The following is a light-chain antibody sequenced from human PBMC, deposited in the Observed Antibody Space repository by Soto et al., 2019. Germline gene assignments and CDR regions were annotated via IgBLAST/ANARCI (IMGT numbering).Light chain of an antibody. J-gene: IGLJ2*01. CDR1: NIGSKS. Sequence: SYELTQPPSVSVAPGKTARITCGGNNIGSKSVHWYQQKPGHAPVLVIYYDSDRPSGIPERFSGSNSGNTATLTIRRVEAGDEADYYCQVWDSSSDHVVFGGGTKLTVL. CDR2: YDS. V-gene: IGLV3-21*04. CDR3: QVWDSSSDHVV.